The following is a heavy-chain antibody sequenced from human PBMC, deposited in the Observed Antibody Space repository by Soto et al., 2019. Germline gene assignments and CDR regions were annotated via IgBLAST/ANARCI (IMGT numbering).Heavy chain of an antibody. CDR3: AKEGPGGGRHFYYSMDV. Sequence: GGSLRLSCAASGFVFSDYGMHWVRQAPGKGLEWVALITSDGNNEYYRESVKGRFSISRGRSTNTVDLLMNSLRPEDTGVYYCAKEGPGGGRHFYYSMDVWYQGTTVTV. CDR2: ITSDGNNE. J-gene: IGHJ6*02. V-gene: IGHV3-30*02. D-gene: IGHD1-26*01. CDR1: GFVFSDYG.